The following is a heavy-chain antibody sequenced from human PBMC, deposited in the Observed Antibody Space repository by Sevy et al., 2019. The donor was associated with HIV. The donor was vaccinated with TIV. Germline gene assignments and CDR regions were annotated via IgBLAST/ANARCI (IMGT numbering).Heavy chain of an antibody. D-gene: IGHD4-17*01. Sequence: GGSLRLSCAASGFTFSSYGMHWVRQAPGKGLEWVAVMSYDGSNKYYADSVKGRFTISRDNSKNTLYLQMNSLRAEDTAVYYCAKDRDSGDYYYYYGMDVWGQGTTVTVSS. V-gene: IGHV3-30*18. CDR1: GFTFSSYG. CDR3: AKDRDSGDYYYYYGMDV. J-gene: IGHJ6*02. CDR2: MSYDGSNK.